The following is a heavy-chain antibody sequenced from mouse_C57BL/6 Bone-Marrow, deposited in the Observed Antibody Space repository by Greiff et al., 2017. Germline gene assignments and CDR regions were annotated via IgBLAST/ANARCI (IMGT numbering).Heavy chain of an antibody. CDR1: GYTFTSYW. J-gene: IGHJ4*01. Sequence: VQLQQPGAELVKPGASVKMSCKASGYTFTSYWITWVKQRPGQGLEWIGDIYPGSGSTNYNEKFKSKATLTVDTSSSTAYMQLSSLTSEDSAVYYCARFYDYDEGYYAMDYWGQGTSVTVSS. CDR2: IYPGSGST. D-gene: IGHD2-4*01. CDR3: ARFYDYDEGYYAMDY. V-gene: IGHV1-55*01.